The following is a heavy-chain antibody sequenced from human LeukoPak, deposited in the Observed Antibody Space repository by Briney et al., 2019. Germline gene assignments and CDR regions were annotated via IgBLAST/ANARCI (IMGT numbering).Heavy chain of an antibody. CDR3: ARGQVAVALDYYYYMDV. CDR1: GGTFSSYA. J-gene: IGHJ6*03. D-gene: IGHD6-19*01. V-gene: IGHV1-69*06. Sequence: GASVKVSCKASGGTFSSYAISWVRQPPAQGLEWMGGIIPIFGTANYAQKFQGRVTITADKSTSTAYMELSSLRSEDTAVYYCARGQVAVALDYYYYMDVWGKGTTVTVSS. CDR2: IIPIFGTA.